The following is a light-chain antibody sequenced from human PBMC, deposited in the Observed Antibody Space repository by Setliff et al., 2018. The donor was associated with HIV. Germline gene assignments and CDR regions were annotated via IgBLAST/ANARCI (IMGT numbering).Light chain of an antibody. CDR1: NSDIGGYDY. CDR3: CSYAGSRIFYV. CDR2: EVS. V-gene: IGLV2-23*02. Sequence: QSVLTQPASVSGSPGQSITISCTGTNSDIGGYDYVYWYQQQPGKAPKLMIYEVSGRPSGVSYRFSGSKSGNTASLTISGLQAEDEADYYCCSYAGSRIFYVFGTGTKVTVL. J-gene: IGLJ1*01.